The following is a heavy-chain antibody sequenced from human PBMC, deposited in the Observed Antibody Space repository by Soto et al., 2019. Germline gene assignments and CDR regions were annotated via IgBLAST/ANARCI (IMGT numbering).Heavy chain of an antibody. CDR1: GYTFTGYY. D-gene: IGHD4-17*01. CDR2: INPNSGGT. V-gene: IGHV1-2*04. CDR3: AGSGGNYGDYPLFDY. Sequence: GASVKVSCKASGYTFTGYYMHWVRQAPGQGLEWMGWINPNSGGTNYAQKFQGWVTMTRDTSISTAYMELSRLRSDDTAVYYCAGSGGNYGDYPLFDYWGQGTLVTVSS. J-gene: IGHJ4*02.